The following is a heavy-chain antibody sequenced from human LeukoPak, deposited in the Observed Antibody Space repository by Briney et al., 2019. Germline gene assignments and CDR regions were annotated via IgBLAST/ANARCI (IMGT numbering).Heavy chain of an antibody. CDR1: GFTFSNYC. D-gene: IGHD3-10*01. CDR2: INTGGSIR. V-gene: IGHV3-74*01. Sequence: PGGSLRLSCGGSGFTFSNYCMHWVRQVPGKGLVWVSNINTGGSIRNYADSVKGRFTISRDNAKDTLYLQMDSLRAEDTAVYYCARDLRGPRDSWGQGTLVIVSS. J-gene: IGHJ4*02. CDR3: ARDLRGPRDS.